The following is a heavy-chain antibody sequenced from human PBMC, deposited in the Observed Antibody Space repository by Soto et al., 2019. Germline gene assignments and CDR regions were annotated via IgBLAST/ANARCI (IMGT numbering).Heavy chain of an antibody. D-gene: IGHD3-10*01. Sequence: QVQLVQSGAEVKKPGASVKVSCKASGFTFTTYGFTWVRQAPGQGLEWMGWISTYNGNTNYAQKFQGRVTMTTDTSTSTVYLELRSLTSDDTAVYYCARGGRDGMDVWGQGTTVTLSS. V-gene: IGHV1-18*01. J-gene: IGHJ6*02. CDR2: ISTYNGNT. CDR1: GFTFTTYG. CDR3: ARGGRDGMDV.